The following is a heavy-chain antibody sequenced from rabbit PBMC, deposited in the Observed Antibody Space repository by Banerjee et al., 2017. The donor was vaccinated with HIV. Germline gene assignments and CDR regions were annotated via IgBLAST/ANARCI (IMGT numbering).Heavy chain of an antibody. D-gene: IGHD4-1*01. J-gene: IGHJ4*01. V-gene: IGHV1S40*01. CDR3: ARDLAGVIGWNFNL. CDR1: GFSFSSYYY. CDR2: IYAGSSGST. Sequence: QSLEESGGDLVKPGASLTLTCTASGFSFSSYYYMCWVRQALGKGLEWIGCIYAGSSGSTYYASWAKGRFTISKTSSTTVTLQMTSLTAADTATYFCARDLAGVIGWNFNLWGPGTLVTVS.